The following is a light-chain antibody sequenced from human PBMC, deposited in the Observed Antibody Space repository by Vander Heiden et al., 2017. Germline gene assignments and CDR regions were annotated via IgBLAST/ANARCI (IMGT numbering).Light chain of an antibody. J-gene: IGKJ4*02. Sequence: VMTHSPATLSVSPGERTSLSCRVSQRVSSSIAWYQEKPGQAPRLLIYGASTRATGIQARFNGSGSGTEFTLTISSLQSEGCAVNFCQQYNNWHLTFGGGTKVEIK. V-gene: IGKV3-15*01. CDR3: QQYNNWHLT. CDR2: GAS. CDR1: QRVSSS.